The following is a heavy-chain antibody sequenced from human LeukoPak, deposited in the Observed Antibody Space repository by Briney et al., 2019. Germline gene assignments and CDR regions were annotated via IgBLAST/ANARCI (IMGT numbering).Heavy chain of an antibody. D-gene: IGHD3-22*01. J-gene: IGHJ4*02. Sequence: SETLSLTCTVSGGSISNYYWSWIRQPPGKGLEWIGYVYYSGRTNYNPSLKGRVTMSADTSKNQFSLKLSSATAADTAVYYCARDHYYNSSGYTFGYWGQGTLVTVSS. V-gene: IGHV4-59*01. CDR3: ARDHYYNSSGYTFGY. CDR2: VYYSGRT. CDR1: GGSISNYY.